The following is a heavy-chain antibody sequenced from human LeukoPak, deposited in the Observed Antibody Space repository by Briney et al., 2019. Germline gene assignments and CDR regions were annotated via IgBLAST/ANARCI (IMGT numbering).Heavy chain of an antibody. CDR3: ARHKMRGSPSDAFDI. J-gene: IGHJ3*02. D-gene: IGHD3-10*01. Sequence: PSETLSLTCTVSGGSISSYYWSWIRQPPGKGLEWIGYIYYSGSTNYNPSLESRVTISVDTSKNQFSLKLSSVTAADTAVYYCARHKMRGSPSDAFDIWGQGTMVTVSS. CDR2: IYYSGST. CDR1: GGSISSYY. V-gene: IGHV4-59*08.